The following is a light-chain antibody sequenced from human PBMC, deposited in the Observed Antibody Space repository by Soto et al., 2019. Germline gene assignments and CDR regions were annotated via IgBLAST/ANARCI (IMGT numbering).Light chain of an antibody. Sequence: DIQMTQSPSTLSASVGDRVTITCRASQSISSWLAWYQQKPGKAPKLLIYKASSLESGVPSRFSGSGSRTEFNLTRSSLQRDDFATYYCQQSETFGQGTKV. CDR3: QQSET. CDR1: QSISSW. J-gene: IGKJ1*01. CDR2: KAS. V-gene: IGKV1-5*03.